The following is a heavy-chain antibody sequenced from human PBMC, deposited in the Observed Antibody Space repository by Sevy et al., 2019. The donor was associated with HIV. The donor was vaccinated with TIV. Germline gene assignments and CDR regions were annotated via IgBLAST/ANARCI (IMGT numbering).Heavy chain of an antibody. CDR3: ARWGNSSGIDY. Sequence: GGSLRLSCTASGFYFGIHWVRQAPGKGLEGVARFWYDGINKDYEESVKGRSTISRDNAKNTVFLQMNSRRAEDTGMYYCARWGNSSGIDYWGQGTLVTVSS. CDR2: FWYDGINK. D-gene: IGHD3-22*01. CDR1: GFYFG. J-gene: IGHJ4*02. V-gene: IGHV3-33*01.